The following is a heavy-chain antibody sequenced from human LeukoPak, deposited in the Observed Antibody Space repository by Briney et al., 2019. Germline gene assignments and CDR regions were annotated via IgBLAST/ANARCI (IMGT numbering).Heavy chain of an antibody. CDR1: GYTSTSYA. D-gene: IGHD2-2*01. J-gene: IGHJ5*02. CDR2: INAGNGNT. V-gene: IGHV1-3*01. CDR3: ARKYCSSTSCSWFDP. Sequence: GASVKVSCKASGYTSTSYAMHWVRQAPGQRLEWMGWINAGNGNTKYSQKFQGRVTITRDTSASTAYMELSSLRSEDTAVYYCARKYCSSTSCSWFDPWGQGTLVTVSS.